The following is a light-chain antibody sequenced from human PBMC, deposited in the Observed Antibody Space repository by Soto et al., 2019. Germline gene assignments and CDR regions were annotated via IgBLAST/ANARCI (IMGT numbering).Light chain of an antibody. CDR1: QSVSSF. CDR3: HQRSNWPLT. Sequence: EIVLTQSPATLSLSPGESTTLSCRASQSVSSFLAWYQQKPGQAPRLLIYDVSNEATGIPAWFSGSWSGTDYTLTISSLKPEDFADYDCHQRSNWPLTVGGGTKVEIK. V-gene: IGKV3-11*01. J-gene: IGKJ4*01. CDR2: DVS.